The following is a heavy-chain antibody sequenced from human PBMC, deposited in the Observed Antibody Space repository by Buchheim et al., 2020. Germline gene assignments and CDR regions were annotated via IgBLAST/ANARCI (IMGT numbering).Heavy chain of an antibody. CDR3: VKDQASYPYY. CDR1: GFTFSSYA. J-gene: IGHJ4*02. CDR2: TSRSGTGT. Sequence: EEQLLESGGGLVQPGGSLRLSCTTSGFTFSSYAMTWVRQAPGKGLEWVSTVTSRSGTGTYYADSVKGRFTISRDNSKNTVYMQMNSLRAEDTAIYYCVKDQASYPYYWGRGTL. D-gene: IGHD3-16*02. V-gene: IGHV3-23*01.